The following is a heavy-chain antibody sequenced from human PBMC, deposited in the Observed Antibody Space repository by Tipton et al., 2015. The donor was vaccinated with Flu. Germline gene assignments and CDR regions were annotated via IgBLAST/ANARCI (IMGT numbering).Heavy chain of an antibody. Sequence: SLRLSCAASGFTFSDYGMHWVRQAPGKGLEAVAVIWHDGSIKHYADSVKGRFTISRDNSKNTLYLEMNNLRVGDTAVYYCASPNLFSSALLFWGRGTLVTFSS. J-gene: IGHJ2*01. D-gene: IGHD2/OR15-2a*01. CDR2: IWHDGSIK. CDR1: GFTFSDYG. CDR3: ASPNLFSSALLF. V-gene: IGHV3-33*03.